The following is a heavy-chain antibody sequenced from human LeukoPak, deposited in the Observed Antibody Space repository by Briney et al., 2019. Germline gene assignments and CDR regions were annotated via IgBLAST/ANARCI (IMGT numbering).Heavy chain of an antibody. D-gene: IGHD3-10*01. Sequence: PSETLSLTCTVSGGSISSSSYYWGWIRQPPGKGLEWIGSIYYSGSTYYNPSLKSRVTISVDTSKNQFSLKLSSVTAADTAVYYCARMFTMARGAYDPWGQGTLVTVSS. CDR2: IYYSGST. CDR3: ARMFTMARGAYDP. CDR1: GGSISSSSYY. V-gene: IGHV4-39*01. J-gene: IGHJ5*02.